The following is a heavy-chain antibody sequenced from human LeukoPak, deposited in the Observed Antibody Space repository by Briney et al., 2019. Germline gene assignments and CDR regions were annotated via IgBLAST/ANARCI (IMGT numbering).Heavy chain of an antibody. V-gene: IGHV3-15*07. Sequence: GGSLRLSCAVSGLTLSNVWMNWVRQAPGKGLEWVGRIRSQTAGGTTDFAAPVKGRFSISRDDSKNSLYLQMNSLTSEDTAVYYCAHGSAQYYEYWGQGTLVTISS. CDR3: AHGSAQYYEY. CDR1: GLTLSNVW. CDR2: IRSQTAGGTT. D-gene: IGHD2-15*01. J-gene: IGHJ1*01.